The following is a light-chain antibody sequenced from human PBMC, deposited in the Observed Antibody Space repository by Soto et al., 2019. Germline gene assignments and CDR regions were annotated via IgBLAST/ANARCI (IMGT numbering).Light chain of an antibody. Sequence: EIVFTQSPATLSLSPGERATLTCRASQSVSSYLAWYQQKPGQAPRLLIYDASNRATGIPARFSGSGSGTDFTLTISSLEPEDFAVYYCQQRSNWPGLTFGGGTKLEIK. V-gene: IGKV3-11*01. CDR1: QSVSSY. CDR2: DAS. CDR3: QQRSNWPGLT. J-gene: IGKJ4*01.